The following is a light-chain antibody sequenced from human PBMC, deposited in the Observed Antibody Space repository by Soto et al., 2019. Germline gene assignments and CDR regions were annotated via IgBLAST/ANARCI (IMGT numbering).Light chain of an antibody. CDR3: QQYNNWPLT. CDR1: QSVSSN. V-gene: IGKV3-15*01. Sequence: IVMKQSPATLTVTPGERATLSCRASQSVSSNLAWYQQKPGQAPRLLIYGASTRATGIPARFSGSGSGTEFTLTISSLQSEDFAVYYCQQYNNWPLTFAQGAKVDI. CDR2: GAS. J-gene: IGKJ1*01.